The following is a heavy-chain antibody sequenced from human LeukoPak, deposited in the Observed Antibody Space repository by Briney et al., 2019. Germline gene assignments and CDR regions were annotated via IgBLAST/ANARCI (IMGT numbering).Heavy chain of an antibody. D-gene: IGHD3-22*01. V-gene: IGHV3-48*01. CDR3: ASYHDSTGYFKEAFEM. CDR2: ISTNSKTI. J-gene: IGHJ3*02. CDR1: GFTFSRYS. Sequence: GGSLRLSCATSGFTFSRYSLTWVRQAPGKGLEWLSYISTNSKTIYYADSVKGRFNISRDNANNLLYLQMKSLRAEDTAVYFCASYHDSTGYFKEAFEMWGQGTFVTVSS.